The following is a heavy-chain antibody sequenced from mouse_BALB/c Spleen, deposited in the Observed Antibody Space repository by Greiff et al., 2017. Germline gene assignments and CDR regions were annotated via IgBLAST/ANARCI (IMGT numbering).Heavy chain of an antibody. CDR3: ARGRYYGSSYGYAMDY. D-gene: IGHD1-1*01. V-gene: IGHV1S56*01. CDR2: IYPGDGST. J-gene: IGHJ4*01. CDR1: GYTFTSYY. Sequence: QVQLQQSGPELVKPGASVKMSCKASGYTFTSYYIHWVKQRPGQGLEWIGWIYPGDGSTKYNEKFKGKTTLTADKSSSTAYMLLSSLTSEDSAIYFCARGRYYGSSYGYAMDYWGQGTSVTVSS.